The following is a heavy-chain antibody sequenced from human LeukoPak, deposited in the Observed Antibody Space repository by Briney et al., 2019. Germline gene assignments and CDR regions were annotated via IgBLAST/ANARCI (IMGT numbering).Heavy chain of an antibody. CDR1: GFTFSSYS. V-gene: IGHV3-21*04. D-gene: IGHD6-19*01. CDR2: ISSSSSYI. CDR3: AKDSSGWSYYYYMDV. J-gene: IGHJ6*03. Sequence: GGSLRLSCAASGFTFSSYSMNWVRQAPGKGLEWVSSISSSSSYIYYADSVKGRFTISRDNAKNSLYLQMNSLRAEDTAVYYCAKDSSGWSYYYYMDVWGKGTTVTVSS.